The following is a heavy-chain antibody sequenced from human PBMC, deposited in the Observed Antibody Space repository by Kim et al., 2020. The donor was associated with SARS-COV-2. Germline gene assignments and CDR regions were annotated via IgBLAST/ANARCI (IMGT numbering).Heavy chain of an antibody. D-gene: IGHD4-17*01. J-gene: IGHJ4*01. CDR3: ARDTRTYDYGVGIDY. V-gene: IGHV3-30-3*01. CDR2: ISYDGSNK. Sequence: GGSLRLSCAASGFTFSSYAMHWVRQAPGKGLEWVALISYDGSNKYYADSVKGRFTISRDNSKNTLYRQMNSLRAEDTAVYYWARDTRTYDYGVGIDYWG. CDR1: GFTFSSYA.